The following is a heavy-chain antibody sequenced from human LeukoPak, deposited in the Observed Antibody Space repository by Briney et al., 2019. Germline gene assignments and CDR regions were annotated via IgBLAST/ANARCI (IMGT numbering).Heavy chain of an antibody. D-gene: IGHD5-12*01. CDR2: ISSSSSYT. CDR1: GSTFSDYY. Sequence: NSGGSLRLSCAASGSTFSDYYMGWIRQAPGKGLEWVSYISSSSSYTNYADSVKGRFTISRDNAKNSLYLQMNSLRAEDTAVYYCTRGVATKPIDYWGQGTLVTVSS. J-gene: IGHJ4*02. CDR3: TRGVATKPIDY. V-gene: IGHV3-11*06.